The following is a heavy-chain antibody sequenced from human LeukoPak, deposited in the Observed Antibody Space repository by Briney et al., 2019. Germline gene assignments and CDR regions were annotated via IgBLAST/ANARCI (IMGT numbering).Heavy chain of an antibody. Sequence: ASVRVSCKASGYTFTGYYIHWVRQAPGQGLEYMGWINPNSGGTKYAQKFQGRVTMTRDTSISTVYMELSRLGSDDTAVYHCARDLYQWLPSTRPRDYYYYMDVWAEGTTVTVSS. V-gene: IGHV1-2*02. CDR1: GYTFTGYY. J-gene: IGHJ6*03. CDR2: INPNSGGT. D-gene: IGHD6-19*01. CDR3: ARDLYQWLPSTRPRDYYYYMDV.